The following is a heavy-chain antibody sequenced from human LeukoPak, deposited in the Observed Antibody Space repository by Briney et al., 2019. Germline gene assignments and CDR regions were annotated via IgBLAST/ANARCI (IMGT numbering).Heavy chain of an antibody. CDR1: GGSISIYY. V-gene: IGHV4-59*01. Sequence: SETLSLTCTVSGGSISIYYWSWIRQPPGKGLEWIGYTCNSGSTNYNPSLKSRVTISVDTSKNQFSLKLSSVTAADTAVYYCARGLDFWSGYYTAGHFDYWGQGTLVTVSS. CDR2: TCNSGST. CDR3: ARGLDFWSGYYTAGHFDY. D-gene: IGHD3-3*01. J-gene: IGHJ4*02.